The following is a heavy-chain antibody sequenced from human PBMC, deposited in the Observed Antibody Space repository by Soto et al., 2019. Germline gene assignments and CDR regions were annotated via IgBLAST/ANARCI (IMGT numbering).Heavy chain of an antibody. J-gene: IGHJ5*02. CDR1: GYTFTSYG. V-gene: IGHV1-18*01. CDR3: ARAYSPGLFDP. D-gene: IGHD2-15*01. Sequence: ASVKVSCKASGYTFTSYGISWVRQAPGQGLEWMGWISANNGNTKYAQNFQGRVTMTTDTSTSTAYMELRSMRSDDTAVYYCARAYSPGLFDPWGQGTLVTVSS. CDR2: ISANNGNT.